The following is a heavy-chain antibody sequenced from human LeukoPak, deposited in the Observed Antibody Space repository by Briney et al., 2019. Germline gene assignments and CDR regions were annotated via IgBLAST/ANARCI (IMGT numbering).Heavy chain of an antibody. J-gene: IGHJ4*02. Sequence: ASVKVSCKASGYTFTGYYMHWVRQAPGQGLEWMGWINPNSGGTNYAQKFQGRVTMTRGTSISTAYMELSRLRSDDTAVYYCARSRGYDSSGCCDYWGQGTLVTVSS. CDR2: INPNSGGT. V-gene: IGHV1-2*02. CDR1: GYTFTGYY. CDR3: ARSRGYDSSGCCDY. D-gene: IGHD3-22*01.